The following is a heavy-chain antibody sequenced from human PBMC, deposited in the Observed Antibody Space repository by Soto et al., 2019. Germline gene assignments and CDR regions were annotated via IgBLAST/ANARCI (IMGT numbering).Heavy chain of an antibody. CDR2: ISGSGTT. J-gene: IGHJ4*02. V-gene: IGHV3-48*03. CDR3: ARGAIQ. CDR1: GYTFNSHE. Sequence: EVLLVESGGGSRQPGGSLRLSCVASGYTFNSHEMNWVRQAPGKGLEWISSISGSGTTNYAESVKGRFTISRDNAHKSLFLEMKDLRVEDTAVYYCARGAIQWGQRTLVTVSS.